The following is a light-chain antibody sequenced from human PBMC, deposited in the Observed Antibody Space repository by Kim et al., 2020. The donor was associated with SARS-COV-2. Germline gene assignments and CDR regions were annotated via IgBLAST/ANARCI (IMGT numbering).Light chain of an antibody. V-gene: IGLV2-14*03. CDR3: SSYTTSSTRV. CDR2: DVS. Sequence: LTQPASVSGSPGQSITISCTGTSSDVGGYDYVSWFQQHPGKAPKLMIYDVSNRPSGISNRFSGSKSGNTASLTISGLQAEDEADYYCSSYTTSSTRVFGTGTKVTVL. CDR1: SSDVGGYDY. J-gene: IGLJ1*01.